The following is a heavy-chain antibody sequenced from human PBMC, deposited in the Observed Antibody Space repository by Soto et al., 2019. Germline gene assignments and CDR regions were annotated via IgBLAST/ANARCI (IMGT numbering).Heavy chain of an antibody. J-gene: IGHJ4*02. V-gene: IGHV4-31*03. CDR1: SGSISSGGYY. CDR2: IYYSGST. CDR3: ARGWIQLWFPNRYYFDY. D-gene: IGHD5-18*01. Sequence: QVQLQESGPGLVKPSQTLSLTCTVSSGSISSGGYYWSWIRQHPGKGLEWIGYIYYSGSTYYNPSLKSRVTISVDTSKNQFSLKLSSVTAADTAVYYCARGWIQLWFPNRYYFDYWGQGTLVTVSS.